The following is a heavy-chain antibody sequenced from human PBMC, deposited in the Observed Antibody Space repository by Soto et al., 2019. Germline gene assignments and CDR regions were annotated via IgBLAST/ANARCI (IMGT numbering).Heavy chain of an antibody. CDR2: IYYSGST. CDR1: GGSISSGDYY. CDR3: ATPTPYYYYGMDV. V-gene: IGHV4-30-4*01. D-gene: IGHD2-15*01. J-gene: IGHJ6*02. Sequence: SETLSLTCTVSGGSISSGDYYWSWIRQPPGKGLEWIGYIYYSGSTYYNPSLKSRVTISVDTSKNQFSLKLSSVTAADTAVYYCATPTPYYYYGMDVWAQGTTVTVSS.